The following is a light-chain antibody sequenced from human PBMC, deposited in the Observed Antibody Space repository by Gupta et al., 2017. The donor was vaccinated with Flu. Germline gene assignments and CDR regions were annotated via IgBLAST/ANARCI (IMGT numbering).Light chain of an antibody. J-gene: IGLJ3*02. V-gene: IGLV2-11*01. Sequence: QSALPQPRSVSGSPGQSVTISCTGTSSDVGGYNYVSWYQQHPGKVPKLMIYDVNKRPSGVPDRFSGSKSGNTASLTISGLQAEDEADYYCCSYAGSYTLVFGGGTKLTVL. CDR1: SSDVGGYNY. CDR3: CSYAGSYTLV. CDR2: DVN.